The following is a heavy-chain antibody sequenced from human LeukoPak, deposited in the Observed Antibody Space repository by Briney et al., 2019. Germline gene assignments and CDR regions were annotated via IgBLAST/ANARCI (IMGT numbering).Heavy chain of an antibody. CDR2: IYTSGST. CDR1: GGSISSYY. Sequence: SGTLSLTRTVSGGSISSYYWSWIRQPPGKGLEWIGYIYTSGSTNYNPSLESRVTISVDTSKNQFSLKLSSVTAADTAVYYCARHLYSSSSTFDYWGQGTLVTVSS. V-gene: IGHV4-4*09. D-gene: IGHD6-6*01. CDR3: ARHLYSSSSTFDY. J-gene: IGHJ4*02.